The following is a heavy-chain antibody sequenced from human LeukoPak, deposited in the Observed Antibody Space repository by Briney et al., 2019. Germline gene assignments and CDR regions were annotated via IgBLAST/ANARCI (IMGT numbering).Heavy chain of an antibody. CDR3: ARANKPYMVRGVIIKGDYYYYGMDV. V-gene: IGHV3-30*04. CDR1: GFTFSTYA. CDR2: VRYDESTK. D-gene: IGHD3-10*01. J-gene: IGHJ6*02. Sequence: PGMSLRLSCAASGFTFSTYAMHWVRQAPGKGLEWVAFVRYDESTKFYADSVKGRFTISRDNSKTTLYLQMNSLRAEDTAVYYCARANKPYMVRGVIIKGDYYYYGMDVWGQGTTVTVSS.